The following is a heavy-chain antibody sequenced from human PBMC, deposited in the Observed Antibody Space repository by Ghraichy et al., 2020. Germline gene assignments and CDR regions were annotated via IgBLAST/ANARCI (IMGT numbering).Heavy chain of an antibody. CDR2: IYYSGST. J-gene: IGHJ4*02. CDR3: ARGNYYDSSGYYSSNSAIDY. V-gene: IGHV4-31*03. CDR1: GGSISSGGYY. D-gene: IGHD3-22*01. Sequence: SETLSLTCTVSGGSISSGGYYWSWIRQHPGKGLEWIGYIYYSGSTYYNPSLKSRVTISVDTSKNQFSLKLSSVTAADTAVYYCARGNYYDSSGYYSSNSAIDYWGQGTLVTVSS.